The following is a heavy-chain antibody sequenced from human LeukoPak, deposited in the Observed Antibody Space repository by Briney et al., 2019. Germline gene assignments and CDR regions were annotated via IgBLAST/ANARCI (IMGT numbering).Heavy chain of an antibody. CDR2: INAGNGDT. J-gene: IGHJ6*02. Sequence: GASVKVSCKASGYTFTSYAMHWVRQAPGQRLEWMGWINAGNGDTKSSQKFEGRVSITRDTSANTAYMELSSLRSDDTAVYYCARVYCRRIYCPSYYYGMDVWGQGTTVTVSS. D-gene: IGHD2-2*01. V-gene: IGHV1-3*01. CDR1: GYTFTSYA. CDR3: ARVYCRRIYCPSYYYGMDV.